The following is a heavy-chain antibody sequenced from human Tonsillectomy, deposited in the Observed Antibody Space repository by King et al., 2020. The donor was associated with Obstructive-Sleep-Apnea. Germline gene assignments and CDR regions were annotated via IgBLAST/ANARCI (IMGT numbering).Heavy chain of an antibody. CDR3: AKDGEYYYVSSGYYYFDY. CDR2: IRYGEINK. D-gene: IGHD3-22*01. J-gene: IGHJ4*02. Sequence: VQLVESGGGVVQPGESLRLSCAASGFTFSSYGMHWVRQAPGKGLEGVAFIRYGEINKYYADSVKGRFTISRDNSKNTLYLQMNSLRAEDTAVYYCAKDGEYYYVSSGYYYFDYWGQGTLVTVSS. CDR1: GFTFSSYG. V-gene: IGHV3-30*02.